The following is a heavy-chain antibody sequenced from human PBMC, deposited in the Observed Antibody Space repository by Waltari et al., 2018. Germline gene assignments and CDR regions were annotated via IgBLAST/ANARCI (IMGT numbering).Heavy chain of an antibody. CDR1: GFTFSSYG. CDR2: ISYDGSNK. Sequence: QVQLVESGGGVVQPGRSLRLSCAASGFTFSSYGMPWVRQAPGTGLEWVAVISYDGSNKYYADSVKGRFTISRDNSKNTLYLQMNSLRAEDTAVYYCARDGNSGSYHRGRAFDIWGQGTMVTVSS. D-gene: IGHD1-26*01. CDR3: ARDGNSGSYHRGRAFDI. V-gene: IGHV3-30*06. J-gene: IGHJ3*02.